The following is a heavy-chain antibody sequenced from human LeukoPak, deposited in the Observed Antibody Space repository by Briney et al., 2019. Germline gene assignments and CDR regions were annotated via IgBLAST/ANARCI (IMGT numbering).Heavy chain of an antibody. J-gene: IGHJ4*02. V-gene: IGHV4-34*01. CDR2: INHSGST. CDR1: GGSFSGYY. Sequence: PSETLSLTCAVYGGSFSGYYWSWIRQPPGKGLEWIGEINHSGSTNYNPSLKSRVTISVDTSKNQFSLKLSSVTAADTAVYYCARVFRFSSSSQPQKKVYYFDYWGQGTLVTVSS. D-gene: IGHD6-6*01. CDR3: ARVFRFSSSSQPQKKVYYFDY.